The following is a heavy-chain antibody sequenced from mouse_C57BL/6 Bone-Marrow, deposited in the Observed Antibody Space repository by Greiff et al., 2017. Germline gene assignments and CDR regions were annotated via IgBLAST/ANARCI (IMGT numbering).Heavy chain of an antibody. CDR3: ARSIGVTQYYYAMDY. CDR1: GFNIKDYY. V-gene: IGHV14-2*01. Sequence: VQLQQSGAELVKPGASVKLSCTASGFNIKDYYMHWVKQRTEQGLEWIGRIDPEDGETKYAPKFQGKATITADTSSNTAYLQLSSLTSEDTAVYHCARSIGVTQYYYAMDYWGQGTSVTVSS. D-gene: IGHD2-2*01. CDR2: IDPEDGET. J-gene: IGHJ4*01.